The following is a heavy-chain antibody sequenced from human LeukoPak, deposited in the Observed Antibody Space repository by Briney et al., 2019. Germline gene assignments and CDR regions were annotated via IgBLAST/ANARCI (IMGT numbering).Heavy chain of an antibody. Sequence: PSETLSLTCAVYGGSFSGYYWSWIRQPPGKGLEWIGEINHSGSTNYNPSLKSRVTISVDTSKNQFSLKLSSVTAADTAVYYCARGRFRVLLYWGQGTLVTVSS. V-gene: IGHV4-34*01. CDR2: INHSGST. CDR1: GGSFSGYY. CDR3: ARGRFRVLLY. J-gene: IGHJ4*02.